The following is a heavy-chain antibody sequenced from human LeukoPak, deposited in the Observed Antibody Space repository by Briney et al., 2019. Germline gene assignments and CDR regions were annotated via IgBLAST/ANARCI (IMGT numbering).Heavy chain of an antibody. CDR2: IYHSGST. D-gene: IGHD6-19*01. J-gene: IGHJ5*02. Sequence: SGTLSLTCAVSGGSISSSNWWSWVRQPPGKGLEWIGEIYHSGSTNYNPSLKSRVTISVDKSKNQFSLKLSSVTAADTAVYYCAKEPGYSSGPNWFDPWGQGTLVTVSS. CDR3: AKEPGYSSGPNWFDP. CDR1: GGSISSSNW. V-gene: IGHV4-4*02.